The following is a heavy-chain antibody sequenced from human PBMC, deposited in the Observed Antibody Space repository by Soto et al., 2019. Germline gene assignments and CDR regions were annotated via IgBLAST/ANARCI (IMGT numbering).Heavy chain of an antibody. J-gene: IGHJ5*02. D-gene: IGHD2-2*01. CDR3: AREQIVVVPAAIVSWFDP. CDR1: GGSISSYY. V-gene: IGHV4-59*01. Sequence: QVQLQESGPGLVEPSETLSLTCTVSGGSISSYYWSWIRQPPGKGLEWIGYIYYSGSTNYNPSLKSRVTISVDTSKNQFSLKLSSVTAADTAVYYCAREQIVVVPAAIVSWFDPWGQGTLVTVSS. CDR2: IYYSGST.